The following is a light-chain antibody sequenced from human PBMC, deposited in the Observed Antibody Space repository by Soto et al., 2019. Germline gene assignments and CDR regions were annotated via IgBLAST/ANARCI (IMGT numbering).Light chain of an antibody. CDR1: GSDIGGYYY. CDR3: SSYTTNTTHV. J-gene: IGLJ1*01. V-gene: IGLV2-14*01. Sequence: QSALTQPASVSESPGQSITISCTGTGSDIGGYYYVSWYQQHTGKAPKLLISEVSNRPSGVSNRFSGSKSGTTASLTISGLRAEDEADYYCSSYTTNTTHVFGTGTQLTVL. CDR2: EVS.